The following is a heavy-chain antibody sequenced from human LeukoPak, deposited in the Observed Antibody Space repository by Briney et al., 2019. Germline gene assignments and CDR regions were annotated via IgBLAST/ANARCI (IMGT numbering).Heavy chain of an antibody. CDR3: AKDLDALNYGGDY. CDR1: GFTFSSYG. J-gene: IGHJ4*02. CDR2: IRYDGSNK. Sequence: GGSLRLSCAASGFTFSSYGMHWVRQAPGKGLEWVAFIRYDGSNKYYADSVKGRFTISRDNSKNTLFLQMNSLRAEDTAVYYCAKDLDALNYGGDYWGQGTLVTVSS. D-gene: IGHD4-23*01. V-gene: IGHV3-30*02.